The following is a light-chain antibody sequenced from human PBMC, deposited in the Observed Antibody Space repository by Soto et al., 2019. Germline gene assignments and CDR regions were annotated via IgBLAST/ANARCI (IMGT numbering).Light chain of an antibody. CDR1: TSDIGAYNY. Sequence: QSALTQPPSASGSPGQSVTISCTGTTSDIGAYNYVSWYQHHPGKAPKFMIYDVSKRPSGVPDRFSGSKSGNTASLTISGLQAEDEADYYCCSSAGTYTFVFGTGTKLTVL. V-gene: IGLV2-11*01. CDR3: CSSAGTYTFV. CDR2: DVS. J-gene: IGLJ1*01.